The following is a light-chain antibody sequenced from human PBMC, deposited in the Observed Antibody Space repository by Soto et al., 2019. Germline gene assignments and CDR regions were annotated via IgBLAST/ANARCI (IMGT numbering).Light chain of an antibody. CDR3: QQYGSSWT. V-gene: IGKV3-20*01. CDR1: QSVSSSY. CDR2: GAS. Sequence: EIVLTQSPGTLSLSPGERATLSCRASQSVSSSYLVWYQQKRGQAPRLLIYGASSRATGIPDRFSGSGSGTDFTLTISRLEPEDFAVCYCQQYGSSWTFGQGTKVEIK. J-gene: IGKJ1*01.